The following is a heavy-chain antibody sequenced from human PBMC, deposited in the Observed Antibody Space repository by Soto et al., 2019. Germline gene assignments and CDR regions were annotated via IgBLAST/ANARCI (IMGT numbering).Heavy chain of an antibody. D-gene: IGHD1-26*01. CDR1: GYNFMRYG. CDR2: INVDNGET. CDR3: ARWSSGGYSDWFDP. J-gene: IGHJ5*02. V-gene: IGHV1-18*04. Sequence: QVQLVQSGAEVKKPGASVKVSCKASGYNFMRYGFTWVRQAPGQGLEWMGWINVDNGETKYPQKIQGRVTMTTDTSTSTVYMELRSLTSDDTAVYYCARWSSGGYSDWFDPWGNGTLVTVSS.